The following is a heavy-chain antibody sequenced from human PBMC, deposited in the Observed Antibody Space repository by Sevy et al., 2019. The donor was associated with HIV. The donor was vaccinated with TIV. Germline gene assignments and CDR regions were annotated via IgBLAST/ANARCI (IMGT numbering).Heavy chain of an antibody. V-gene: IGHV4-34*01. CDR3: ARVRFFRYGMDV. D-gene: IGHD3-3*01. CDR1: GGSFSGYY. J-gene: IGHJ6*02. Sequence: SETLSLTCAVYGGSFSGYYWSWIRQPPGKGLEWIGEINHSGSTNYNPSLKSRVTISVDTSKNQFSVKLSSVTAADTAVYYCARVRFFRYGMDVWGQGTTVTVSS. CDR2: INHSGST.